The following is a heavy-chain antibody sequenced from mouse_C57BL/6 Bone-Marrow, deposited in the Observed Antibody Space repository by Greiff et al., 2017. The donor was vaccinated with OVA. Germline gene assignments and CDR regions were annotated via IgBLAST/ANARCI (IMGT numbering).Heavy chain of an antibody. D-gene: IGHD3-1*01. J-gene: IGHJ4*01. CDR1: GFSFTSYG. V-gene: IGHV2-2*01. CDR2: IWSGGST. Sequence: VKVVESGPGLVQPSQSLSITCTVSGFSFTSYGVHWVRQSPGKGLEWLGVIWSGGSTDYNAAFISRLSISKDNSKSQVFFKMNSLQADDTAIYYCASELGGIYYYAMDYWGQGTSVTVSS. CDR3: ASELGGIYYYAMDY.